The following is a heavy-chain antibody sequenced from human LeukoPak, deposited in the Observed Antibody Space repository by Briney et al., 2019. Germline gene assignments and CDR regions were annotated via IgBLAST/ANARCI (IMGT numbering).Heavy chain of an antibody. CDR3: ARLSALLNGFDP. V-gene: IGHV4-38-2*02. CDR1: GYSISSSCY. J-gene: IGHJ5*02. Sequence: PSETLSLTCTVSGYSISSSCYWGWIRQPPGKGLEWIGSICHSGSTYYIPSLRSRVTISVDSSNNQFSLILSSVTAADTAVYYCARLSALLNGFDPWGQGTLVTVSS. D-gene: IGHD2/OR15-2a*01. CDR2: ICHSGST.